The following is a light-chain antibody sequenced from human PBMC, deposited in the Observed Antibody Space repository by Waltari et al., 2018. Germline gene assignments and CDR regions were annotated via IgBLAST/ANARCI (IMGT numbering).Light chain of an antibody. J-gene: IGKJ2*03. CDR2: LVA. V-gene: IGKV2D-29*02. CDR1: QSLLHSTGYTY. CDR3: MQGIQLPYS. Sequence: DIVMTQTPLSLPVTPGEPAAISCRSSQSLLHSTGYTYWFWYRQKPGQSPQLLIYLVANRASGVPDRFSGSGSGTDFTLKISRVEAEDVGVYYCMQGIQLPYSFGQGTKVEIK.